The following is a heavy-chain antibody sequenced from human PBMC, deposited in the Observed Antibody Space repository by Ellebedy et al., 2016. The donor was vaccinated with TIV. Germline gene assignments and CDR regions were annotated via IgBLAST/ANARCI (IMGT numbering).Heavy chain of an antibody. V-gene: IGHV1-18*04. D-gene: IGHD1-26*01. CDR3: VRVMGAIDF. Sequence: AASVKVSCKASGYTFTSYGISWVRQAPGQGLEWMGWISAYNGNTNYAQKLQGRVTMTTDTSRSTAYMELSSLRSDDTAVYYCVRVMGAIDFWGQGTLVTVSS. J-gene: IGHJ4*02. CDR2: ISAYNGNT. CDR1: GYTFTSYG.